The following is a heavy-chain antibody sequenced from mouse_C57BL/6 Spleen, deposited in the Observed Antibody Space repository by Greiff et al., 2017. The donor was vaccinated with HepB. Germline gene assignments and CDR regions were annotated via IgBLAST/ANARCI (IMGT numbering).Heavy chain of an antibody. CDR1: GYTFTDYD. D-gene: IGHD2-12*01. CDR2: IYPGSGNT. CDR3: AREGDDGCFDD. Sequence: QVQLQQSGPELVKPGASVKISCKASGYTFTDYDMSWVKQSPGQGLAWIGSIYPGSGNTNYNEKFKGKATLTVDTSSSTAYMELSSLTSEDSAVYFCAREGDDGCFDDWGKGTTVTVSS. V-gene: IGHV1-84*01. J-gene: IGHJ1*03.